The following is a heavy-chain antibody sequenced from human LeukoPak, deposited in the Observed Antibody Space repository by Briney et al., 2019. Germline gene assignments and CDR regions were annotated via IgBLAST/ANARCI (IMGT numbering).Heavy chain of an antibody. V-gene: IGHV3-64*01. D-gene: IGHD3-3*01. Sequence: GGSPRLSCAASGFTFSSYAMHWVRQAPGKGLEYVSAISSNGGSTYYANSVKGRFTISRDNSKNTLYLQMGSLRAEDMAVYYCARENFWSGYYDYWGQGTLVTVSS. J-gene: IGHJ4*02. CDR1: GFTFSSYA. CDR2: ISSNGGST. CDR3: ARENFWSGYYDY.